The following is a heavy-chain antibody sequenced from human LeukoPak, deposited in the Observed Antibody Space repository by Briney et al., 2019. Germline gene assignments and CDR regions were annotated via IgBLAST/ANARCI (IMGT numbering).Heavy chain of an antibody. CDR2: VICSGGST. J-gene: IGHJ6*03. CDR3: AKDPSLARSYYYYYYMDV. CDR1: GFPFSSYA. Sequence: GSLRLSFAASGFPFSSYAMSWVRPAAGKGLAWVSAVICSGGSTYYADSVKGRFTISRGNSKKTLYLQINSLNAEDTAVYYCAKDPSLARSYYYYYYMDVWGKGTTVTVSS. V-gene: IGHV3-23*01.